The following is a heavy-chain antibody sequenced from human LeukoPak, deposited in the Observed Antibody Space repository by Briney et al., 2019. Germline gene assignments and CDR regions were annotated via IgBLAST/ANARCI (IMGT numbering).Heavy chain of an antibody. CDR3: ARVEPYSGSPYYYYYYYMDV. V-gene: IGHV4-59*01. CDR2: IYYSGST. D-gene: IGHD1-26*01. J-gene: IGHJ6*03. Sequence: SETLSLTCGVYGGSFSGDYWSWIRQPPGKGLEWIGYIYYSGSTNYNPSLKSRVTISVDTSKNQFSLKLSSVTAADTAVYYCARVEPYSGSPYYYYYYYMDVWGKGTTVTVSS. CDR1: GGSFSGDY.